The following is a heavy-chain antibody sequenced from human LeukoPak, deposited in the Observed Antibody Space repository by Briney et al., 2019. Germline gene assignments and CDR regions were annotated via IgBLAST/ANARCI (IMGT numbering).Heavy chain of an antibody. Sequence: PSETLSLTCAVYGGSFSGYYWSWVRQAPGKGLEWVSAISGSGGSTYYADSVKGRFTISRDNSKNTLYLQMNSLRAEDTAVYYCAKWGSFGSSGYYVYYFDYWGQGTLVTVSS. V-gene: IGHV3-23*01. CDR2: ISGSGGST. J-gene: IGHJ4*02. CDR1: GGSFSGYY. CDR3: AKWGSFGSSGYYVYYFDY. D-gene: IGHD3-22*01.